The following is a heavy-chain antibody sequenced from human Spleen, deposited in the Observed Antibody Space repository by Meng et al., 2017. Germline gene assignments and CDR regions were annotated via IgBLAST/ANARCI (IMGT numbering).Heavy chain of an antibody. CDR1: GGSISSYY. V-gene: IGHV4-39*01. CDR2: IYYSGST. CDR3: ARHPSSYVDY. Sequence: QVQLQESGPGLVKPSETLSLTCTVSGGSISSYYRSWIRQPPGKGLEWIGSIYYSGSTYYTPSLKSRVTISADTSKNQFSLKLSSVTAADTAVYYCARHPSSYVDYWGQGTLVTVSS. J-gene: IGHJ4*02. D-gene: IGHD5-18*01.